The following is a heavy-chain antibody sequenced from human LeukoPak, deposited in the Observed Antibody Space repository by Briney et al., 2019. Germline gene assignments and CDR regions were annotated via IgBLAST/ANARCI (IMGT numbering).Heavy chain of an antibody. Sequence: SETLSLACTVSGGSISSYYWSWIRQPPGKGLEWIGYIYYSGSTNYNPSLKSRVTISVDTSKNQFSLKLSSVTAADTAVYYCARGGTMILLEDAFDIWGQGTMVTVSS. J-gene: IGHJ3*02. V-gene: IGHV4-59*12. CDR2: IYYSGST. D-gene: IGHD3-22*01. CDR3: ARGGTMILLEDAFDI. CDR1: GGSISSYY.